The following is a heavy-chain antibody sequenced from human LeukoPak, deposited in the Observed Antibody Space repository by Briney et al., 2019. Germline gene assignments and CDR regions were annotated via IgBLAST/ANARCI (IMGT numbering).Heavy chain of an antibody. CDR1: GGSITSHY. J-gene: IGHJ6*03. V-gene: IGHV4-59*11. CDR3: ASRGGYRFRFTDYYYYMDV. CDR2: ISYSGST. D-gene: IGHD5-12*01. Sequence: KTSETLSLICTVSGGSITSHYWSWIRRPPGKGLGWIGHISYSGSTKYNPSIKSRVTISIGTSKNQFSLKLNSVTAADTAVYYCASRGGYRFRFTDYYYYMDVWGNGTTVTVSS.